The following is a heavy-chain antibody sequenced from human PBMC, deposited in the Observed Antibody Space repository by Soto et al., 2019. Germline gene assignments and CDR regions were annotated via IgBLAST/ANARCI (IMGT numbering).Heavy chain of an antibody. CDR3: ARAGGDSSGYFDY. V-gene: IGHV3-53*01. D-gene: IGHD3-22*01. J-gene: IGHJ4*02. Sequence: EVQLLESGGDLIQPGGSLRLSCAASGFTVRSSYMSWVRQAPGKGLEWVSVIYSGGNTYYADSVKGRFTISRDNSKNTMYLQMNSLRVDDTAVYYCARAGGDSSGYFDYWGQGTLVSVSS. CDR2: IYSGGNT. CDR1: GFTVRSSY.